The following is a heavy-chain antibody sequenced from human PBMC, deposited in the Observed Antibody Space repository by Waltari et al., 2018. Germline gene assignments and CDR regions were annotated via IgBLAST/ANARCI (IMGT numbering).Heavy chain of an antibody. CDR2: IYYSGST. J-gene: IGHJ3*02. Sequence: QLQLQESGPGLEKPSETLSLTCTVSGGSISSHYWSWIRQPPGKGLEWIGYIYYSGSTNYNPSLKSRVTISVDTSKNQFSLKLSSVTAADTAVYYCASRLTIDGYNLGYAFDIWGQGTMVTVSS. D-gene: IGHD5-12*01. CDR1: GGSISSHY. V-gene: IGHV4-59*11. CDR3: ASRLTIDGYNLGYAFDI.